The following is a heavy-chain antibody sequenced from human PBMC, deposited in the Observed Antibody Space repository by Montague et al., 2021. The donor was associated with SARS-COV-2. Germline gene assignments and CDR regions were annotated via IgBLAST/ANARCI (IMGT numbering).Heavy chain of an antibody. Sequence: SLRLSCAASGFTFNSYAMSWVRQAPGKGLEWVSGIGGSGDYTHYADSVRGRFTISRDNSKNTLSLQMDNLRADDTAVYYCANHGGLLRTFDWSYWGQGTLVTVSS. J-gene: IGHJ4*02. CDR3: ANHGGLLRTFDWSY. CDR2: IGGSGDYT. V-gene: IGHV3-23*01. CDR1: GFTFNSYA. D-gene: IGHD3-9*01.